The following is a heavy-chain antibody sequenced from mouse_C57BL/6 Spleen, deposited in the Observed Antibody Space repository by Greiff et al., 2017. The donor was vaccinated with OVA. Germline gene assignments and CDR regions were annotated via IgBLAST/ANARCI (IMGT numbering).Heavy chain of an antibody. Sequence: QVHVKQPGAELVMPGASVKLSCKASGYTFTSYWMHWVKQRPGQGLEWIGEIDPSDSYTTYNQKFKGKSTLTVDKSSSTAYMQLSSLTSEDSAVYYCARLGRLDYFDDWGQGTTLTVSS. CDR1: GYTFTSYW. CDR3: ARLGRLDYFDD. D-gene: IGHD4-1*01. CDR2: IDPSDSYT. J-gene: IGHJ2*01. V-gene: IGHV1-69*01.